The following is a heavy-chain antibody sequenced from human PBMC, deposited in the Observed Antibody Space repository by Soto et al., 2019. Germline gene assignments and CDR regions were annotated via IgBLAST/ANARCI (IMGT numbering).Heavy chain of an antibody. CDR3: AKDSSAASDY. CDR2: ISHDGSNQ. V-gene: IGHV3-30*18. Sequence: GGSLRLSCAASGVTFSSYGMHWVRQAPGKGLEWVAVISHDGSNQFYAESVKGRFTISRDNSKNMLYLQMNSLRADDSAVYFCAKDSSAASDYWGQGTVVTVSS. J-gene: IGHJ4*02. D-gene: IGHD6-25*01. CDR1: GVTFSSYG.